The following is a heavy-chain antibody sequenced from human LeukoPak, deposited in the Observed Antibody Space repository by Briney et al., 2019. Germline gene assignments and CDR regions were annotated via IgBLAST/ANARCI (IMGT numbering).Heavy chain of an antibody. CDR1: GFTFSSYA. CDR3: AKVGNYDFWSGYSRYYMDV. V-gene: IGHV3-23*01. J-gene: IGHJ6*03. Sequence: GGSLRLSCAASGFTFSSYAMSWVRQAPGKGLEWVSAISGSGGSTYYADSVKGRFTISRDNSKNTLYLQMNSLRAEDTAVYYCAKVGNYDFWSGYSRYYMDVWGKGTTVTVSS. CDR2: ISGSGGST. D-gene: IGHD3-3*01.